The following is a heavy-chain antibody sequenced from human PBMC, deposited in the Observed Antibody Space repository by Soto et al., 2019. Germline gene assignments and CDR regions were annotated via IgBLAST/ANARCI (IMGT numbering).Heavy chain of an antibody. CDR1: GFTFSSYW. CDR3: ASDASQSIVVPATVSAYCMDV. D-gene: IGHD6-19*01. V-gene: IGHV3-74*01. Sequence: GGSLRLSCAASGFTFSSYWMHWVRQAPGKGLVWVSRINSDGSSTSYADSVKGRFTISRDNAKNTLYLQMNSLRAEDTAVYYCASDASQSIVVPATVSAYCMDVWGQGTTVTVSS. J-gene: IGHJ6*02. CDR2: INSDGSST.